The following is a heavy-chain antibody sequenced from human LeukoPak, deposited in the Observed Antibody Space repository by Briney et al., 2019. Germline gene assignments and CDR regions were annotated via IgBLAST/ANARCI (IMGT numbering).Heavy chain of an antibody. Sequence: SETLSLTCTVSGGSISSGDYYWSWIRQPPGKGLEWIGYIYYSGSTYYNPSLKSRVTISVDTSKNQFSLKLSSVTAADTAVYYCARARNYCDSSGAVWDAFDIWGQGTMVTVSS. D-gene: IGHD3-22*01. CDR1: GGSISSGDYY. J-gene: IGHJ3*02. V-gene: IGHV4-30-4*01. CDR3: ARARNYCDSSGAVWDAFDI. CDR2: IYYSGST.